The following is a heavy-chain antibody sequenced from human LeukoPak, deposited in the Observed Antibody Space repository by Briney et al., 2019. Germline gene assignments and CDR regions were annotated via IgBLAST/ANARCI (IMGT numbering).Heavy chain of an antibody. Sequence: SETLSLTCTVSGGSISSYYWSWIRQPPGKGLEWIGHISYSGSTNYNPSLKSRVTVSIDTSKNQVSLKLSSMTAADTAVYYCARGFDGPNAFDIWGQGTMVTVSS. CDR2: ISYSGST. V-gene: IGHV4-59*01. D-gene: IGHD3-9*01. CDR1: GGSISSYY. J-gene: IGHJ3*02. CDR3: ARGFDGPNAFDI.